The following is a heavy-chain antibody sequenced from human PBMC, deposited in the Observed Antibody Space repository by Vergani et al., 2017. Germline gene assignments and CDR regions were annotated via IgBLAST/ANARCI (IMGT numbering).Heavy chain of an antibody. Sequence: QVQLVESGGGVVQPGRSLRLSCAASGFTFSSYGMHWVRQAPGKGLEWVAVIWYDGSNKYYADSVKGRFTISRDNSKNTLYLQMNSLRAEDTAVYYCARPGVMYDSSGYYLWYYDYWGQGTLVTVSS. J-gene: IGHJ4*02. CDR3: ARPGVMYDSSGYYLWYYDY. CDR2: IWYDGSNK. CDR1: GFTFSSYG. D-gene: IGHD3-22*01. V-gene: IGHV3-33*01.